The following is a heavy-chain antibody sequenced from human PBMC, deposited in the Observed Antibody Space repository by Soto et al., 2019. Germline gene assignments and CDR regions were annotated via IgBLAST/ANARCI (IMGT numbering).Heavy chain of an antibody. V-gene: IGHV1-69*13. CDR1: GGTFSSYA. D-gene: IGHD2-15*01. CDR3: ARDRRGGGSSPPGGSNNWSDP. J-gene: IGHJ5*02. Sequence: SVKVSCKASGGTFSSYAISWVRQAPGQGLEWMGGIIPIFGTANYAQKFQGRVTITADESTSTAYMELSSLRSEDTAVYYCARDRRGGGSSPPGGSNNWSDPGGQGPLVTVS. CDR2: IIPIFGTA.